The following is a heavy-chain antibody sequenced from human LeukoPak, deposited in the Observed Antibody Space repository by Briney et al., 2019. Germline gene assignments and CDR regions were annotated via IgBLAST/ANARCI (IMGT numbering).Heavy chain of an antibody. CDR3: ARDTERPYCSSTSCYGAFDI. Sequence: ASVKVSCKASGGTFSSYAISWVRQAPGQGLEWMGGIIPIFGTANYAQKFQGRVTITADESTSTAYMELSSLRSEDMAVYYCARDTERPYCSSTSCYGAFDIWGQGTMVTVSS. CDR2: IIPIFGTA. D-gene: IGHD2-2*01. CDR1: GGTFSSYA. V-gene: IGHV1-69*13. J-gene: IGHJ3*02.